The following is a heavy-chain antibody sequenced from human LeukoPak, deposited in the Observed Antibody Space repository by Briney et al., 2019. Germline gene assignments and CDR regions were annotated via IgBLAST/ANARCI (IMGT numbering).Heavy chain of an antibody. CDR3: ARGIVATINPTEQDAFDI. J-gene: IGHJ3*02. CDR1: GGSFSNYF. V-gene: IGHV4-59*01. D-gene: IGHD5-12*01. Sequence: SENLSLTCTVSGGSFSNYFRGWIRQPPGRGLEWIGYVHNSGSTTYNPSLKSRGTIVLDTSRNQFSLRLSSVTAADTAVYYRARGIVATINPTEQDAFDIWGQGTMVTVSS. CDR2: VHNSGST.